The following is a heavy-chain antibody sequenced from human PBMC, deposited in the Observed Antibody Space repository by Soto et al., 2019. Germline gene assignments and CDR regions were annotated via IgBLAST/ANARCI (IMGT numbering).Heavy chain of an antibody. CDR1: GGSISSSNW. Sequence: SETLSLTCAVSGGSISSSNWWSWVRQPPGKGLEWIGEIYHSGSTNYNPSLKSRVTISVDKSKNQFSLKLSSVTAADTAVYYCARDRPIAAAGRDAFDIWGQGTRVTVSS. J-gene: IGHJ3*02. CDR3: ARDRPIAAAGRDAFDI. CDR2: IYHSGST. D-gene: IGHD6-13*01. V-gene: IGHV4-4*02.